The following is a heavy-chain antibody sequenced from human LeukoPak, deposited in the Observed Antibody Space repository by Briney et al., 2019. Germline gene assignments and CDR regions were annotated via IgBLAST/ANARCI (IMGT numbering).Heavy chain of an antibody. CDR2: ISAYNGNT. Sequence: ASVKVSCKASGYTFTSYGISWVRQAPGQGLEWMGWISAYNGNTNYAQKLQGRVTTTTDTSTSTAYMELRSLRSDDTAVYYCARDSPYGDYFPLDYWGQGTLVTVSS. V-gene: IGHV1-18*01. CDR1: GYTFTSYG. CDR3: ARDSPYGDYFPLDY. D-gene: IGHD4-17*01. J-gene: IGHJ4*02.